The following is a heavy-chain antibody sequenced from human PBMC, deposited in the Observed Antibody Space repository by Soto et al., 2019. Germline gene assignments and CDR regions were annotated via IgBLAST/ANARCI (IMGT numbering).Heavy chain of an antibody. CDR2: ISAYNGNT. V-gene: IGHV1-18*01. CDR1: GYTFTSYG. Sequence: QVQLVQSGAEVKKPGASVKVSCKASGYTFTSYGISWVRQAPGQGLEWMGWISAYNGNTNYAQKLQGRVTMTTDTSTSTAYMELRSLRSDDTAVYYCAREGADCSSTSCYAGTVNYYYYGMDVWGQGTTVTVSS. J-gene: IGHJ6*02. CDR3: AREGADCSSTSCYAGTVNYYYYGMDV. D-gene: IGHD2-2*01.